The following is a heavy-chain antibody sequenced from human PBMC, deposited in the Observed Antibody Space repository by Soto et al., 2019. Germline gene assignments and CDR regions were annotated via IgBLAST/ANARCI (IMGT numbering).Heavy chain of an antibody. D-gene: IGHD3-3*01. Sequence: PGGSLRLSCAASGFIFGTYAMAWVRQAPGKGLEWVSAVSGRGDNTYYADSVKGRFTISRDNSKSTLYLEMNSLRVEDTAVYYWAKTYSDFWSGYFPRGQGTLVTVSS. CDR3: AKTYSDFWSGYFP. V-gene: IGHV3-23*01. CDR1: GFIFGTYA. CDR2: VSGRGDNT. J-gene: IGHJ5*02.